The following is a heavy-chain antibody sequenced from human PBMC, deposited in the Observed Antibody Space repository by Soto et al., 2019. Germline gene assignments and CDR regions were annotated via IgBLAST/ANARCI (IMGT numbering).Heavy chain of an antibody. Sequence: EVQLLESGGGLVQPGGSLRLSCAAPGFTFSSYAMSWFRQAPGKGLEWDSAITASGDTTYYADSGKCRVTLSRNNSKSTMHLRLNSLRAEDTAVYYCTPVRPLRDCTRTSCLGAFDIWGQKTMVTVSS. CDR2: ITASGDTT. J-gene: IGHJ3*02. D-gene: IGHD2-2*01. V-gene: IGHV3-23*01. CDR3: TPVRPLRDCTRTSCLGAFDI. CDR1: GFTFSSYA.